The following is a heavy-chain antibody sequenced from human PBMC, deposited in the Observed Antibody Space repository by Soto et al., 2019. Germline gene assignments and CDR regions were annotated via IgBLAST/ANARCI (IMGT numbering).Heavy chain of an antibody. CDR2: WCSGGKTT. J-gene: IGHJ5*02. CDR1: GFTFSRFE. D-gene: IGHD3-22*01. V-gene: IGHV3-48*03. Sequence: PGGSLRLSCVASGFTFSRFEMNWVRQASGKGRDWISYWCSGGKTTYYAVPVKGRFTGSRDIAKISLDLQMSSLRAEDAAVYYCARNYIIYYDGSRANYSCGRGTLGTESS. CDR3: ARNYIIYYDGSRANYS.